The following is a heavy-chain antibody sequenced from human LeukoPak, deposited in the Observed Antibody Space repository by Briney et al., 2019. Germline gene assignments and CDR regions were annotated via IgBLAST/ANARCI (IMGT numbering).Heavy chain of an antibody. D-gene: IGHD3-16*02. CDR1: GGSISGYF. J-gene: IGHJ1*01. CDR3: AREGGGSNRCLD. CDR2: IYATGTT. V-gene: IGHV4-4*07. Sequence: SETLSLTCTVSGGSISGYFWSWTRQPAGKGLEWIGRIYATGTTNYNPSLKSRVTMSVDTSKNQFSLNLTSVTAADTAVYYCAREGGGSNRCLDWGQGTLVTVSS.